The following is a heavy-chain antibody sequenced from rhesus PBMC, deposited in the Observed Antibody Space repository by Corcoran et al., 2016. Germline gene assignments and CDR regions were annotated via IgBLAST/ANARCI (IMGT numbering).Heavy chain of an antibody. CDR1: GGSISGYW. J-gene: IGHJ6*01. V-gene: IGHV4-160*01. CDR3: ARRNGRYNGLDS. CDR2: IDSSGST. Sequence: QLQLQESGPGLVKPSETLSLTCAVSGGSISGYWLIWIRQPPGKGLEWIGRIDSSGSTDYNPALKSRVTISRDTSKNQFSLKLSSVTAADTAVYYCARRNGRYNGLDSWGQGVVVTVSS. D-gene: IGHD4-29*01.